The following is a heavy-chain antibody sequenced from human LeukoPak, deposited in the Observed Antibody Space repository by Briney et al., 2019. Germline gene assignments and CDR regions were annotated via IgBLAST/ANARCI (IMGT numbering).Heavy chain of an antibody. CDR1: GFTFSSYG. D-gene: IGHD6-19*01. J-gene: IGHJ4*02. CDR3: AKDIAVAGTWSY. V-gene: IGHV3-30*18. CDR2: ISYDGSNK. Sequence: GGSLRLSCAASGFTFSSYGMHWVRQAPGKGLEWVAVISYDGSNKYYADSVKGRFTISRDNSKNTLYLRMNSLRAEDTAVYYCAKDIAVAGTWSYWGQGTLVTVSS.